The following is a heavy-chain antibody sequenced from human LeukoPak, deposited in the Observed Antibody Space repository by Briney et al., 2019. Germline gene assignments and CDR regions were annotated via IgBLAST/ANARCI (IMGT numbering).Heavy chain of an antibody. V-gene: IGHV3-21*01. Sequence: GGSLRLSCAASGFTVSTYYMTWVRQAPGKGLEWVSSISSSSSYIYYADSVKGRFTISRDNAKNSLYLQMNSLRAEDTAVYYCARIKTDYDSSGYYYSDDAFDIWGQGTMVTVSS. CDR2: ISSSSSYI. CDR3: ARIKTDYDSSGYYYSDDAFDI. J-gene: IGHJ3*02. CDR1: GFTVSTYY. D-gene: IGHD3-22*01.